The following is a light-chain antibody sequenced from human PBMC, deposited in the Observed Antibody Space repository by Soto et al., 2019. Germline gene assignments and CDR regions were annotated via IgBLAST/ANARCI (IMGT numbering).Light chain of an antibody. CDR3: QQSYSIPWT. CDR1: QSISTY. J-gene: IGKJ1*01. CDR2: AAS. V-gene: IGKV1-39*01. Sequence: DIQMTQSPSSLSASVGDRVTITCRASQSISTYLNWYQQKPGKAPELLIYAASSLQSGVPSRFSGSGSGTDFTLTISSLQPEDFATYYCQQSYSIPWTFGQGTEVEIK.